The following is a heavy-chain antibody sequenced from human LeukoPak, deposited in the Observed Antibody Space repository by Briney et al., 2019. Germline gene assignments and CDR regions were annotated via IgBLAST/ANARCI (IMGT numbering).Heavy chain of an antibody. CDR3: ARGGRYCSSTSCSTSWFDP. CDR2: ISYDGSNK. Sequence: GSLRLSCAASGFTFSSYAMHWVRQAPGKGLEWVAVISYDGSNKYYADSVKGRFTISRDNSKNTLYLQMNSLRAEDTAVYYCARGGRYCSSTSCSTSWFDPWGQGTLVTVSS. D-gene: IGHD2-2*01. CDR1: GFTFSSYA. J-gene: IGHJ5*02. V-gene: IGHV3-30-3*01.